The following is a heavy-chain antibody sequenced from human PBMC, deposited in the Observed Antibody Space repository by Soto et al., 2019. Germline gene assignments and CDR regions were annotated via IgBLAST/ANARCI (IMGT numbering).Heavy chain of an antibody. D-gene: IGHD3-9*01. CDR3: ARYRGGPPAIFCLGTAPHGYFQH. V-gene: IGHV1-45*02. Sequence: SVKGSWKAAGYTFTYGYGHWVRQAPGQALEWMGWITPFNGNTNYAQKFQDRVTITRDRSMSTAYMELSSLRSEDTAMYYCARYRGGPPAIFCLGTAPHGYFQHWGQGTLVTVSS. CDR1: GYTFTYGY. CDR2: ITPFNGNT. J-gene: IGHJ1*01.